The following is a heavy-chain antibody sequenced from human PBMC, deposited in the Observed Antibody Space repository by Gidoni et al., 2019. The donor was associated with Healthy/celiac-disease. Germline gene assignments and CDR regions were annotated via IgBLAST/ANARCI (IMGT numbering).Heavy chain of an antibody. Sequence: EGQWVESGGGLVKPGGSLRLSCAASGFTSRSYSMNWVRQAPGKGLEWVSTIKSSSSYIYYADSVKGRFTISRDNAKNSLYLQMNSLRAEDTAVYYCAREDYGSSEGAFDIWGQGTMVTVSS. D-gene: IGHD3-22*01. J-gene: IGHJ3*02. CDR1: GFTSRSYS. CDR2: IKSSSSYI. V-gene: IGHV3-21*01. CDR3: AREDYGSSEGAFDI.